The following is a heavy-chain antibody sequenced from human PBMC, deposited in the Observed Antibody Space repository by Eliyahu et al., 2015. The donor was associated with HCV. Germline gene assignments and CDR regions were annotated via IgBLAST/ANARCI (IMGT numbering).Heavy chain of an antibody. CDR2: ISSSSSTI. Sequence: EVQLVESGGGLVQPGGSLRLSCAASGXTFSXYSMNWVRQAPGKGLEWVSYISSSSSTIYYADSVKGRFTISRDNAKNSLYLQMNSLRAEDTAVYYCARYSGSHLMYYFDYWGQGTLVTVSS. V-gene: IGHV3-48*01. D-gene: IGHD5-12*01. CDR1: GXTFSXYS. CDR3: ARYSGSHLMYYFDY. J-gene: IGHJ4*02.